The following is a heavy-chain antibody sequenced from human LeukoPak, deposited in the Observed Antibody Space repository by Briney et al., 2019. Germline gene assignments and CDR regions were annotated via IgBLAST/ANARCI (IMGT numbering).Heavy chain of an antibody. J-gene: IGHJ6*02. D-gene: IGHD2-2*01. CDR3: ARDATPSRNYYYYGMDV. Sequence: GGSLRLSCAASGFTFSNYAMSWVRQAPGKGLEWVSYISSSGSTIYYADSVKGRFTISRDNAKNSLYLQMNSLRAEDTAVYYCARDATPSRNYYYYGMDVWGQGTTVTVSS. V-gene: IGHV3-11*01. CDR1: GFTFSNYA. CDR2: ISSSGSTI.